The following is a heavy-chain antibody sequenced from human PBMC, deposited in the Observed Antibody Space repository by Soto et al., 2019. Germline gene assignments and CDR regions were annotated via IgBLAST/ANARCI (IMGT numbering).Heavy chain of an antibody. V-gene: IGHV3-33*01. CDR3: ARGKTDLRFLEWLPTLDY. Sequence: GGSLRLSCAASGFTFSSYGMHWVRQAPGKGLEWVAVIWYDGSNKYYADSVKGRFTISRDNSKNTLYLQMNSLRAEDTAVYYCARGKTDLRFLEWLPTLDYWGQGTLVTVSS. CDR2: IWYDGSNK. D-gene: IGHD3-3*01. J-gene: IGHJ4*02. CDR1: GFTFSSYG.